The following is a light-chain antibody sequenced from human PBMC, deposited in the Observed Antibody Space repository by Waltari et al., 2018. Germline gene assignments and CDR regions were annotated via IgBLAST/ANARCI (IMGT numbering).Light chain of an antibody. CDR2: AAS. CDR3: QHYLRLPVT. J-gene: IGKJ1*01. V-gene: IGKV3-20*01. CDR1: QSISRT. Sequence: EIVLTPSPGTLSLSPGERATLSCRASQSISRTLVWYQKKPGQAPRLLIYAASTRASGIPDRFSGSGSGTDFSLTISRLEPEDFAVYYCQHYLRLPVTFGQGTKVEFK.